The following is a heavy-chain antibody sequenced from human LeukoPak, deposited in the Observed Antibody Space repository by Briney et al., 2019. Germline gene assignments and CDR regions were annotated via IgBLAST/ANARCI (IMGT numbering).Heavy chain of an antibody. CDR3: AKYYYDSSGYYWAYGMDV. Sequence: PGGSLGLSCAASGFTFSNYGMHWVRQAPGKGLEWVAVIWYDGSKKYYADSVKGRFTISRDNSKNTLYLQMNSLRAEDTALYYCAKYYYDSSGYYWAYGMDVWGQGTTVAVS. J-gene: IGHJ6*02. CDR2: IWYDGSKK. CDR1: GFTFSNYG. D-gene: IGHD3-22*01. V-gene: IGHV3-33*06.